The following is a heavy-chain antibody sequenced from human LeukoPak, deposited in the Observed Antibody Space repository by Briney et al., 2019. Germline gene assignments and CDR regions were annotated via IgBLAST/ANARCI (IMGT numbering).Heavy chain of an antibody. V-gene: IGHV1-69*13. J-gene: IGHJ5*02. Sequence: GASVKVSCKASGGTFSSYAISWVRQAPGQGLEWMGGIIPIFGTANYAQKFQGRVTITADESTSTAYKELSSLRSEGTAVYYCARIPDVNYGDYHWFDPWGQGTLVTVSS. CDR1: GGTFSSYA. CDR2: IIPIFGTA. CDR3: ARIPDVNYGDYHWFDP. D-gene: IGHD4-17*01.